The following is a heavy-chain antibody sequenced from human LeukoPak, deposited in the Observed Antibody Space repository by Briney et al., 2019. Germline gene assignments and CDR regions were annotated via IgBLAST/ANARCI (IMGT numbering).Heavy chain of an antibody. CDR3: ARSLSAAGTGY. J-gene: IGHJ4*02. Sequence: GGSLRLSCAASGFTVSSNYMSWVRQAPGKGLEWVSSISSSSSYIYYADSVKGRFTISRDNAKNSLYLQMNSLRAEDTAVYYCARSLSAAGTGYWGQGTLVTVSS. D-gene: IGHD6-13*01. V-gene: IGHV3-21*01. CDR2: ISSSSSYI. CDR1: GFTVSSNY.